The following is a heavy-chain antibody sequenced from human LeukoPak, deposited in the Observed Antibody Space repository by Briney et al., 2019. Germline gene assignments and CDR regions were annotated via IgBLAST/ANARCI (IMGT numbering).Heavy chain of an antibody. D-gene: IGHD3-22*01. CDR2: MYNSANT. V-gene: IGHV4-59*08. Sequence: PSETLSLTCSVSGDSISSSYWSWIRQPPGKGREWMGNMYNSANTSNNPSIQSRVTLSVDTSKGQFSLQLTSVSAADTAVYYCARRFSSRSDGNGYYYGHDAFDVWGQGTLVTVSS. CDR1: GDSISSSY. CDR3: ARRFSSRSDGNGYYYGHDAFDV. J-gene: IGHJ3*01.